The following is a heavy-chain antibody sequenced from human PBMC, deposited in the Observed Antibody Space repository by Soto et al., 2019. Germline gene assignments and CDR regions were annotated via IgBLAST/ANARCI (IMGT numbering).Heavy chain of an antibody. CDR2: ISHSGTT. J-gene: IGHJ6*02. CDR3: ARVTMVIRDSDHFGVDV. D-gene: IGHD4-17*01. CDR1: GFPISSTYS. Sequence: SETLSLTCLVSGFPISSTYSWGWIRQPPGKGLEWIGSISHSGTTSYSPSLTSRVSISVDTSKNQVSLKLTSVTPADTAVYFCARVTMVIRDSDHFGVDVWGHGTTVTVSS. V-gene: IGHV4-38-2*02.